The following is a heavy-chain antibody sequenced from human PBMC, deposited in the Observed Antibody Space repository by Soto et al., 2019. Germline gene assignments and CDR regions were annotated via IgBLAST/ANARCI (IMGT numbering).Heavy chain of an antibody. CDR1: GYTFTSYG. CDR3: ARDSRYSMLYYGMDV. Sequence: QVQLVQSGAEVKKPGASVKVSCKASGYTFTSYGISWVRQAPGQGLEWMGWISAYNGNTNYAQKLQGRVTMTTDTATSTPYMELMSQRSNATAVYYCARDSRYSMLYYGMDVWGQGTTLTVSS. V-gene: IGHV1-18*01. J-gene: IGHJ6*02. D-gene: IGHD6-13*01. CDR2: ISAYNGNT.